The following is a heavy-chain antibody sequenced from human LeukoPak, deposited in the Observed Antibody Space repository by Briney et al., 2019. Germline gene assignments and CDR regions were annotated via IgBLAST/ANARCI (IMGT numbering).Heavy chain of an antibody. CDR2: IYYSGST. V-gene: IGHV4-59*08. D-gene: IGHD1-26*01. CDR1: GGSISSYY. J-gene: IGHJ4*02. Sequence: SETLSLTCTVSGGSISSYYWSWIRQPPGKGLGWIGYIYYSGSTNYNPSLKSRVTISVDTSKNPSSLKLSSVTAADTAVYYCARHPATIGWEIDYWGQGTLVTVSS. CDR3: ARHPATIGWEIDY.